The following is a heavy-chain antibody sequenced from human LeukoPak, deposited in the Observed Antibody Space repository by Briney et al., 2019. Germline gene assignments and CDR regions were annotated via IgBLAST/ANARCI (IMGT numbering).Heavy chain of an antibody. D-gene: IGHD5/OR15-5a*01. J-gene: IGHJ6*02. CDR2: LYSGGSM. Sequence: QPGGSLRLSCVASGFSVSSNYMHWVRQAPGMGLEWVSALYSGGSMFYADFVKGRSSISRDNFKNTLYLEMNSLRAEDTAVYYCAREKVDIVSTPETYYYYYGMDVWGQGTTVTVSS. V-gene: IGHV3-66*01. CDR3: AREKVDIVSTPETYYYYYGMDV. CDR1: GFSVSSNY.